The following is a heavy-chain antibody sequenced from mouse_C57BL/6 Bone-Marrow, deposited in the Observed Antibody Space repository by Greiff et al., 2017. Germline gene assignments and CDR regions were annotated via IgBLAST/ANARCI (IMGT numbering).Heavy chain of an antibody. CDR3: ARSYGSNYGGFAY. V-gene: IGHV1-7*01. J-gene: IGHJ3*01. CDR2: INPSSGYT. D-gene: IGHD1-1*01. CDR1: GYTFPSYW. Sequence: QVQLQQSGAELAKPGASVKLSCKASGYTFPSYWMHWVKQRPGQGLEWIGYINPSSGYTKYNQKFKDKATLTADKSSSTAYMQLSSLTYEDSAVYYCARSYGSNYGGFAYWGQGTLVTVSA.